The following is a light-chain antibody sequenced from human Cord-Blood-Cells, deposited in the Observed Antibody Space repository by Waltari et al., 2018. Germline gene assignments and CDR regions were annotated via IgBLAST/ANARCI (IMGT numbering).Light chain of an antibody. CDR3: QQRSNWPPLT. Sequence: EIVLTQSPATLSLSPGELATLSCRASQSVSSYLAWYQQKPGQAPRLLIYDASNRATGIPAMFSGRGSGTDFTLTISCLEPEDFAVYYCQQRSNWPPLTFGPGTKVDIK. CDR2: DAS. J-gene: IGKJ3*01. V-gene: IGKV3-11*01. CDR1: QSVSSY.